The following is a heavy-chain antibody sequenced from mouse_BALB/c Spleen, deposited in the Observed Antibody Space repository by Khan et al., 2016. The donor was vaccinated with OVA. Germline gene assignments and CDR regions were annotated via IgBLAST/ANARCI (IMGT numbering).Heavy chain of an antibody. CDR1: GYSITSDYA. CDR2: ITYSGRT. J-gene: IGHJ3*01. V-gene: IGHV3-2*02. D-gene: IGHD3-3*01. CDR3: VRGRAY. Sequence: EVQLQESGPGLVKPSQSLSLTCTVTGYSITSDYAWNWIRQFPGNKLEWMGYITYSGRTSYTPSLKSRISITRDTSKNQFFLQLNSVTTEDTATYDFVRGRAYWGQGTLVTVSA.